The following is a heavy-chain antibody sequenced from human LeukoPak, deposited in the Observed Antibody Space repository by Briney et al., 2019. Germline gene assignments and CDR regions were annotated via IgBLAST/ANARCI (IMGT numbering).Heavy chain of an antibody. V-gene: IGHV3-7*01. CDR2: IKQDGSEK. CDR1: GFTFSSYW. D-gene: IGHD3-22*01. Sequence: GGSLRLSCAASGFTFSSYWMSWVRQAPGKGLEWVANIKQDGSEKYYVDSVKGRFTISRDNAKNSLYLQMNSLRAEDTAVYYCARDYYYDSSGYYANWGQGTLVTVSS. CDR3: ARDYYYDSSGYYAN. J-gene: IGHJ4*02.